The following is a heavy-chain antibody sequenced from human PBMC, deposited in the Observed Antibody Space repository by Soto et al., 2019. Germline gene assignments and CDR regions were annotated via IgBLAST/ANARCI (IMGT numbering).Heavy chain of an antibody. D-gene: IGHD3-10*01. V-gene: IGHV1-69*13. CDR3: ARGITMVRGGPAGRLDY. CDR1: GGTFSSYA. Sequence: SVKVSCKASGGTFSSYAISWVRQAPGQGLEWMGGIIPIFGTANYAQKFQGRVTITADESTSTAYMELSSLRSEDTAVYYCARGITMVRGGPAGRLDYWGQGTLVTVSS. CDR2: IIPIFGTA. J-gene: IGHJ4*02.